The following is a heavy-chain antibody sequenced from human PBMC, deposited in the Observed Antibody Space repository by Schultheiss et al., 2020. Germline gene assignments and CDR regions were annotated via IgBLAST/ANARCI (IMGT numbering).Heavy chain of an antibody. CDR2: IYSGGST. V-gene: IGHV3-53*01. J-gene: IGHJ3*02. CDR3: TTGKVTVADYNAFDI. Sequence: GGSLRLSCAASGFTVSSNYMSWVRQAPGKGLEWVSVIYSGGSTYYADSVKGRFTISRDNAKNSLYLQMNSLRAEDTAVYYCTTGKVTVADYNAFDIWGQGTMVTVSS. D-gene: IGHD4-11*01. CDR1: GFTVSSNY.